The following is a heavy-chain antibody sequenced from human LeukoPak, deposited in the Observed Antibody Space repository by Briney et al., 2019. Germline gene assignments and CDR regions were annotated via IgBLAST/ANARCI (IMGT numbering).Heavy chain of an antibody. Sequence: GASVKVSCKASGYTFTGYYMHWVRQAPGQGLEWMGWINPNSGGTNYAQKFQGRVTVTRDTSISTAYMDLSRLRSDDTAVYYCARGKIVVVPAARNNWFDPWGQGTLVTVSS. V-gene: IGHV1-2*02. CDR2: INPNSGGT. CDR3: ARGKIVVVPAARNNWFDP. CDR1: GYTFTGYY. J-gene: IGHJ5*02. D-gene: IGHD2-2*01.